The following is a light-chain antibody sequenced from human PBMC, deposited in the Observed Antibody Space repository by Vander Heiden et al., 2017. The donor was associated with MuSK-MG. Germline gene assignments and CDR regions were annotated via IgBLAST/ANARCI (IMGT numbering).Light chain of an antibody. CDR3: QQRSNWPPGLT. CDR2: DAS. V-gene: IGKV3-11*01. Sequence: ELVLTQSPPTLSLSPGERATLSCRASQSVSSYLAWYQQKPGQAPRLLIYDASNRATGIPARFSGSGSGTDFTLTISSREPEDFAVYYCQQRSNWPPGLTFGGGTKVEIK. J-gene: IGKJ4*01. CDR1: QSVSSY.